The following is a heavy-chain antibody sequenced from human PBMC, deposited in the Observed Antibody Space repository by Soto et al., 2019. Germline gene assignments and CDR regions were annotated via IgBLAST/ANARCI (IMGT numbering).Heavy chain of an antibody. J-gene: IGHJ3*02. V-gene: IGHV3-23*01. CDR1: GFTFSTSG. Sequence: EVQLLESGGGFVQPGGSLRLSCAASGFTFSTSGMSWVRQAPGKGLEWVSSISGSGDYTNYADSVKGRFTISRDNSKNTLYLQINSLTAEDTAVYYCANHGGFDIWGQGTMVAVSS. CDR2: ISGSGDYT. CDR3: ANHGGFDI. D-gene: IGHD4-17*01.